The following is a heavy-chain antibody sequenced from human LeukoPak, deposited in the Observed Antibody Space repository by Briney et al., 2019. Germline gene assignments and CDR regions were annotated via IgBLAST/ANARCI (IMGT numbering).Heavy chain of an antibody. CDR3: ARRECSGNSCYMDY. CDR2: IYYSGDT. CDR1: GGSIRSSSSSYY. D-gene: IGHD2-15*01. J-gene: IGHJ4*02. V-gene: IGHV4-39*01. Sequence: SETLSLTCTVSGGSIRSSSSSYYWGWIRQPPWKGLEWIGSIYYSGDTYYNPSLKSRVTLSVDTSKNQFSLKLSSVTAADTAVYYCARRECSGNSCYMDYWGQGTLVIVSS.